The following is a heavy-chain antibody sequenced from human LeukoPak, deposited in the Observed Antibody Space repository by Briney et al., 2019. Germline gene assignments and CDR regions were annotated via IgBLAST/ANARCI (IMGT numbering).Heavy chain of an antibody. CDR3: AKGDKEMTTVTRNWFDP. CDR1: GFTFSSYA. J-gene: IGHJ5*02. CDR2: ISGSGGST. D-gene: IGHD4-17*01. Sequence: PGGSLRLSCAASGFTFSSYAMSWVRQAPGKGLEWVSGISGSGGSTYYAASVKGRFTISRDNSKNTLYLQMNSLRAEDTAVYYCAKGDKEMTTVTRNWFDPWGQGTLVTVSS. V-gene: IGHV3-23*01.